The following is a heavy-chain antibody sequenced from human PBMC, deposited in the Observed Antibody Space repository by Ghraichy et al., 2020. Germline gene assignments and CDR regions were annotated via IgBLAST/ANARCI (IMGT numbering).Heavy chain of an antibody. D-gene: IGHD2-21*02. CDR1: GFTFSTYG. CDR3: AKRKQRLLVYFDS. CDR2: IGGSSATI. V-gene: IGHV3-23*01. J-gene: IGHJ4*02. Sequence: GGSLRLSCAASGFTFSTYGMSWVRRAPGKGLEWISTIGGSSATIYYADSMKGRFTISRDNSKNTLYLQMNSLRAEDTAVYYCAKRKQRLLVYFDSWGQGTLVTVSS.